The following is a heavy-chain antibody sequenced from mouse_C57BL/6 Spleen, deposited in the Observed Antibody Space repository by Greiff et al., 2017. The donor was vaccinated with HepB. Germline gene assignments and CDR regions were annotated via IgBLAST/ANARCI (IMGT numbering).Heavy chain of an antibody. J-gene: IGHJ1*03. Sequence: QVQLKESGAELVRPGASVKLSCKASGYTFTDYYINWVKQRPGQGLEWIARIYPGSGNTYYNEKFKGKATLTAEKSSSTAYMQLSSLTSEDSAVYFCAREGGTTVVGYFDVWGTGTTVTVSS. CDR3: AREGGTTVVGYFDV. CDR1: GYTFTDYY. CDR2: IYPGSGNT. V-gene: IGHV1-76*01. D-gene: IGHD1-1*01.